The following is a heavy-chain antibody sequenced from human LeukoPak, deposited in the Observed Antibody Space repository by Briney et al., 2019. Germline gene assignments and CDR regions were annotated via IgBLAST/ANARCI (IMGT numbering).Heavy chain of an antibody. CDR1: GFTFSSYS. CDR3: GRVSGGDGFQH. Sequence: GGSLRLSCAASGFTFSSYSMNWVRQAPGKGLEWVSSISSSSSYTYYADSVKGRFTISRDNAKNSLYLQMNSLRAEGTAVYYWGRVSGGDGFQHWGQGTLVTVSS. J-gene: IGHJ1*01. D-gene: IGHD2-21*01. V-gene: IGHV3-21*01. CDR2: ISSSSSYT.